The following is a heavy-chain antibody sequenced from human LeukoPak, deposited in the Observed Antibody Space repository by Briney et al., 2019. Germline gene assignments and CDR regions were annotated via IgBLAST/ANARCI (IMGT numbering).Heavy chain of an antibody. CDR3: ARGPNYYDSSGYYSRDY. CDR1: GYTFTSYG. J-gene: IGHJ4*02. CDR2: ISAYNGNT. Sequence: ASVKVSRKASGYTFTSYGISWVRQAPGQGLEWMGWISAYNGNTNYAQKLQGRVTMTTDTSTSTAYMELRSLRSDDTAVYYCARGPNYYDSSGYYSRDYWGQGTLVTVSS. V-gene: IGHV1-18*01. D-gene: IGHD3-22*01.